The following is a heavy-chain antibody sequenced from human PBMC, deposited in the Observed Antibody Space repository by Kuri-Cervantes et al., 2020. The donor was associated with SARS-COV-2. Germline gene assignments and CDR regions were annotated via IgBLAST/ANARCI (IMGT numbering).Heavy chain of an antibody. CDR2: INHSGST. J-gene: IGHJ4*02. CDR1: GGSFSGYY. Sequence: SETLSLTCAVYGGSFSGYYWGWIRQPPGKGLEWIGEINHSGSTNYNPSLKSRVTISVDTSKNQFSLKLSSVTAADTAVYYCAAKGCHNQKRTSCYNDYWGQGTLVTVSS. V-gene: IGHV4-34*01. D-gene: IGHD2-2*01. CDR3: AAKGCHNQKRTSCYNDY.